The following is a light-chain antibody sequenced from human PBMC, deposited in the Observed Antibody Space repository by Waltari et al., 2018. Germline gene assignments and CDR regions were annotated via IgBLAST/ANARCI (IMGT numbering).Light chain of an antibody. J-gene: IGLJ3*02. V-gene: IGLV1-36*01. CDR1: SSNIGKNG. Sequence: QSVLTPPPSVSEAPRQRVTIPCPGMSSNIGKNGAHWYQHPPGEAPKLLLFFDDLLPSGVSDRFSGSKSGTSASLAISGLQPQDEADYYCSTWDDSLNAWVFGGGTKLTVL. CDR3: STWDDSLNAWV. CDR2: FDD.